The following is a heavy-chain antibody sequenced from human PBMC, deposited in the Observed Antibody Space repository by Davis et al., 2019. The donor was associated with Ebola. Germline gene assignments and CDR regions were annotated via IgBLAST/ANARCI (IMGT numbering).Heavy chain of an antibody. CDR1: GYTFISYG. J-gene: IGHJ6*04. CDR3: AREDVIRDYGMDV. CDR2: ISGYNGNT. D-gene: IGHD3-10*01. V-gene: IGHV1-18*01. Sequence: ASVTVSCKASGYTFISYGISWVRQAPGQGLEWMGWISGYNGNTKYAQKFQGRVTMTTDTSTSTAYMELRSLRADDTAVYFCAREDVIRDYGMDVWGKGTTVTVSS.